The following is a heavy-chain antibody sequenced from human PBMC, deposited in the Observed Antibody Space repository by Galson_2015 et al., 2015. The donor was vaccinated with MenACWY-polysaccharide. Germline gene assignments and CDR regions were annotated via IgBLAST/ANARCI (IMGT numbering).Heavy chain of an antibody. V-gene: IGHV3-23*01. J-gene: IGHJ4*02. D-gene: IGHD5-24*01. CDR3: AKARVITDGSDAFEY. CDR2: ISGSGGNT. CDR1: GFAFSTSA. Sequence: SLRLSCAASGFAFSTSAMNWVRQAPGQGLEWISSISGSGGNTYFADSVRGRFTTSRDNSKNTLFLHMNSLRADDTALYYCAKARVITDGSDAFEYWGQGTLVTVSS.